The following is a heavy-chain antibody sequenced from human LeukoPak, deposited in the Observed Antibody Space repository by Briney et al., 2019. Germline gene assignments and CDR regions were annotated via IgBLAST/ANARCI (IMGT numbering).Heavy chain of an antibody. Sequence: PSETLSLTCTVSGGSISSGGYYWSWIRQHPGKGLEWIGYIYYSGSTYYNPSLKSRVTISVDTSKNQFSLKLSSVTAADTAVYYCARVAVKATSCYFDPWGQGTLVTVSS. CDR2: IYYSGST. V-gene: IGHV4-31*03. CDR1: GGSISSGGYY. D-gene: IGHD2-2*01. J-gene: IGHJ5*02. CDR3: ARVAVKATSCYFDP.